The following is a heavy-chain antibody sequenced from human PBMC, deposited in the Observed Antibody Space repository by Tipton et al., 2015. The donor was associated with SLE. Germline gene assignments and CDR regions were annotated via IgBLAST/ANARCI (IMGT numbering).Heavy chain of an antibody. CDR2: IYPDDSDT. CDR3: ARDLYGYGSHFAY. V-gene: IGHV5-51*01. CDR1: GYTFTRYW. J-gene: IGHJ4*02. D-gene: IGHD5-18*01. Sequence: QLVQSGAEVKKPGESLKISCKGSGYTFTRYWIAWVRQMPGKGLEWMGIIYPDDSDTTYSPSFQGQVTISADRSISTAYLQWSSLKTSDTAMYDCARDLYGYGSHFAYGGQGTLVTVSS.